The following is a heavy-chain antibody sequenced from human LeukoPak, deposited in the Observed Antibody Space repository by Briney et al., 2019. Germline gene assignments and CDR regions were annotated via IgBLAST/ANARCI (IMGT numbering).Heavy chain of an antibody. CDR1: GYTFTSYG. J-gene: IGHJ6*03. CDR2: ISAYNGNT. CDR3: ARAPPIVVVPAAIPGVDSYYYYYMDV. V-gene: IGHV1-18*01. Sequence: ASVKVSCKASGYTFTSYGISWVRQAPGQGLEWIGWISAYNGNTNYAQKLQGRVTMTTDTSTSTAYMELRSLRSDDTAVYYCARAPPIVVVPAAIPGVDSYYYYYMDVWGKGTTVTVSS. D-gene: IGHD2-2*02.